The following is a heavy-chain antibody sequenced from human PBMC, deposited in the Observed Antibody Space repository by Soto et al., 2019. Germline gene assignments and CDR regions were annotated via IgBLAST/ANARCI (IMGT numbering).Heavy chain of an antibody. J-gene: IGHJ4*02. CDR1: GFPFSSYG. Sequence: PGGSLRLSCAASGFPFSSYGMHWVRQAPGKGLDWAAVIWYDGSHKDYADSVKGRFTISRDNSKNTLYLQMNSLRADDTAVYYCASSINWGQGTLVTVSS. CDR2: IWYDGSHK. CDR3: ASSIN. V-gene: IGHV3-33*01.